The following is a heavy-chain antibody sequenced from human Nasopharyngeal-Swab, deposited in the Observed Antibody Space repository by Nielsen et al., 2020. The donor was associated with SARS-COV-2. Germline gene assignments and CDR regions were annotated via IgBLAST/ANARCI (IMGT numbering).Heavy chain of an antibody. J-gene: IGHJ6*02. D-gene: IGHD6-19*01. V-gene: IGHV5-10-1*01. Sequence: GESLKISCKGSGYSFTSAWISWVRQLPGKGLEWMGRIDPSDSYTNYSQFFQVHVTISADKSISTAYLQWSSLKASDTAMYYCARIAVAGEDSYYYYGMDVWGQGTTVTVSS. CDR3: ARIAVAGEDSYYYYGMDV. CDR1: GYSFTSAW. CDR2: IDPSDSYT.